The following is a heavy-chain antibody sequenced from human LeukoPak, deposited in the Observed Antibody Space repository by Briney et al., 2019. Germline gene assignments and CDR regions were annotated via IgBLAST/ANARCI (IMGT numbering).Heavy chain of an antibody. CDR2: ISWDGGST. CDR1: GFTFDDYT. V-gene: IGHV3-43*01. CDR3: AKENYDSSGYYFDY. Sequence: GGSLRLSCAASGFTFDDYTMHWVRQAPGKGLEWVSLISWDGGSTYYADSVKGRFTISRDNSKNSLYLQVNSLRTEDTALYYCAKENYDSSGYYFDYWGQGTLVTVSS. J-gene: IGHJ4*02. D-gene: IGHD3-22*01.